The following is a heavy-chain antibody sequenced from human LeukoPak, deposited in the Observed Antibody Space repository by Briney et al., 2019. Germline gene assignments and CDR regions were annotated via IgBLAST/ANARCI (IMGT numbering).Heavy chain of an antibody. Sequence: GASVKVSCKASGYTFTSYAMNWVRQAPGQGLEWMGGINPIFGTANYAQKFQGRVTITADESTSTAYMELSSLRSEDTAVYYCARSRVLFGVVLDAFDIWGQGTMVTVSS. J-gene: IGHJ3*02. D-gene: IGHD3-3*01. CDR3: ARSRVLFGVVLDAFDI. CDR1: GYTFTSYA. V-gene: IGHV1-69*13. CDR2: INPIFGTA.